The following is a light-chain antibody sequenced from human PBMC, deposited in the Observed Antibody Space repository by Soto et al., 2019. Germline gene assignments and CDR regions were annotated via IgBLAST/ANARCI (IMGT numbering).Light chain of an antibody. V-gene: IGKV3-15*01. CDR2: GSS. CDR3: QQYNNWPLT. CDR1: QSVSSN. Sequence: EIVMTQSPATLSVSPGERATLSCRASQSVSSNLAWYQQKPGQAPRLLIYGSSTRATGIPARFSGSGSGTDFTLTISSLQSEDFAVYYCQQYNNWPLTFGRGTKADIK. J-gene: IGKJ4*01.